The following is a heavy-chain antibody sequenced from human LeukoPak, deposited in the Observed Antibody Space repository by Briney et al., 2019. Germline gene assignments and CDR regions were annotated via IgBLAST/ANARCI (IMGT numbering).Heavy chain of an antibody. D-gene: IGHD6-19*01. J-gene: IGHJ4*02. Sequence: SETLSLTCAVYGGSFSGYYWSWIRQPPGKGLEWIGEINHSGNTKYNPSLKSRVTISVDTSKTQFSLKLSSVTAADTAVYYCARGPNSSGWYVNYWGQGTLVTVSS. CDR1: GGSFSGYY. CDR2: INHSGNT. V-gene: IGHV4-34*01. CDR3: ARGPNSSGWYVNY.